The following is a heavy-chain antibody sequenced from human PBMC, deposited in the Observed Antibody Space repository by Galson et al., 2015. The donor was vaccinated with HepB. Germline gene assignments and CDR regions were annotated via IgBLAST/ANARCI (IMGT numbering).Heavy chain of an antibody. Sequence: LRLSCAASGFTFSSYCMHWVRQAPGKGLVWVSRIHSDGSSTSYADSVKGRFTISRDNARNTLFLQMNSLGVEDTAVYYCGRCWSAYYPVDFWGQGTLVTVSS. J-gene: IGHJ4*02. CDR2: IHSDGSST. CDR1: GFTFSSYC. V-gene: IGHV3-74*01. D-gene: IGHD3-3*01. CDR3: GRCWSAYYPVDF.